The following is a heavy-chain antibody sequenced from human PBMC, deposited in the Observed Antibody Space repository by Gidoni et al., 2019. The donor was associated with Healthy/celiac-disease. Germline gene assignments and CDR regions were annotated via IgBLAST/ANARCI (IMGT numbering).Heavy chain of an antibody. D-gene: IGHD3-22*01. CDR2: ISWNSGSI. Sequence: EVQLVESGGGLVQPGRSLRLSCAASGFTFDDYAMHWVRQAPGKGLEWVSGISWNSGSIGYADSVKGRFTISRDNAKNSLYLQMNSLRAEDTALYYCAKGSYDSSGYLDYWGQGTLVTVSS. J-gene: IGHJ4*02. CDR3: AKGSYDSSGYLDY. V-gene: IGHV3-9*01. CDR1: GFTFDDYA.